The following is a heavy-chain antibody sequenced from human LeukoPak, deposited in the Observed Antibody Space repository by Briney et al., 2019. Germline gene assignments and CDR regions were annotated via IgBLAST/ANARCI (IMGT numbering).Heavy chain of an antibody. Sequence: GGSLRLSCAASGFTFSSYTMNWVRQAPGKGLEWVSSIAGSSGYISYADSVKGRFTISRDNAKKSLYLQMTSLTAEDTAVYYCAGRAELGRGFDYWGQGTLVTVSS. CDR3: AGRAELGRGFDY. CDR1: GFTFSSYT. J-gene: IGHJ4*02. V-gene: IGHV3-21*01. CDR2: IAGSSGYI. D-gene: IGHD7-27*01.